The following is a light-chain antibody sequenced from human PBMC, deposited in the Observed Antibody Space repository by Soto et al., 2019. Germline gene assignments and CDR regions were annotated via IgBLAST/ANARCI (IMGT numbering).Light chain of an antibody. Sequence: ETVLTQSPDTLSLSPGERATLSCRTSQSVSSYLAWYQQKPGQAPRLLIYDASNRATGIPARFSGSGSGTDFTLTISSLEPEDFAVYYCQQRRDWLTFGGGTKVDI. J-gene: IGKJ4*01. CDR1: QSVSSY. CDR3: QQRRDWLT. CDR2: DAS. V-gene: IGKV3-11*01.